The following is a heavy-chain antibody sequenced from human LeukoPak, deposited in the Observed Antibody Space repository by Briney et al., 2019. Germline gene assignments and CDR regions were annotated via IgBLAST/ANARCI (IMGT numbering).Heavy chain of an antibody. J-gene: IGHJ4*02. CDR3: ARVGNWNDILDY. CDR1: GDSINSLDL. CDR2: MYLSGTT. D-gene: IGHD1-1*01. V-gene: IGHV4-4*02. Sequence: SETLSLTCTVSGDSINSLDLWSWVRQPPGKGLEWIGEMYLSGTTHSNPSVKSRVTISIDTSKNQFSLKLSSVTAADTAVYYCARVGNWNDILDYWGQGTLVTVSS.